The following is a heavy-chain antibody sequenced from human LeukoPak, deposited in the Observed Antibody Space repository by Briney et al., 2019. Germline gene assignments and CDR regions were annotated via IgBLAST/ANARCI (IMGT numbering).Heavy chain of an antibody. CDR2: ISSSGSAI. CDR3: VKDYGPKPDTFFDY. D-gene: IGHD2/OR15-2a*01. Sequence: GGSLRLSCAASGFTFSDYYMSWIRQAPGKGLEWVSYISSSGSAIYYADSVKGRFTISRDNAKNSLYLQMNSLRAEDTAVYYCVKDYGPKPDTFFDYWGQGILVTVSS. V-gene: IGHV3-11*01. CDR1: GFTFSDYY. J-gene: IGHJ4*02.